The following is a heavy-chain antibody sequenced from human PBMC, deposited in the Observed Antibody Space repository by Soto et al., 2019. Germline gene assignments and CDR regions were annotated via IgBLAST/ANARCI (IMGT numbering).Heavy chain of an antibody. CDR1: GFTFGGYA. V-gene: IGHV3-23*01. Sequence: EVQLLESGGGLLQPGGSLRLSCAASGFTFGGYAMNWVRQAPGKGLEWVSGISGGGDATFYTDSVKGRFPISRDNSGNTLYLQMNRLRAEDTAVYFCGRKSQGSVTVTGNWYFDLWGRGTLVTVSS. CDR3: GRKSQGSVTVTGNWYFDL. CDR2: ISGGGDAT. J-gene: IGHJ2*01. D-gene: IGHD4-17*01.